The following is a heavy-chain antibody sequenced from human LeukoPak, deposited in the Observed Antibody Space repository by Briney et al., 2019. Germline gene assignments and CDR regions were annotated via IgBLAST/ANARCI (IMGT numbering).Heavy chain of an antibody. Sequence: PSETLSLTCTVSGGSISSYYWSWIRQPPGKGLEWIGYIYYSGSTNYNPSLKSRVTISVDTSKNQFSLKLSSVTAADTAVYYCARVGGAAAGPDYRGQGTLVTVSS. V-gene: IGHV4-59*01. CDR3: ARVGGAAAGPDY. D-gene: IGHD6-13*01. CDR1: GGSISSYY. CDR2: IYYSGST. J-gene: IGHJ4*02.